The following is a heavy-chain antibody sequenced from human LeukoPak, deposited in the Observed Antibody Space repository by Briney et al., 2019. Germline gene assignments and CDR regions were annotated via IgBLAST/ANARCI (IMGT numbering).Heavy chain of an antibody. Sequence: GRSLRLSCAASGVTFSSYAMHWVRQAPGKGLEWVAVISYDGSNKYYADSVKGRFTISRDNSKNTLYLQMNSLRAEDTAVYYCARDDCSSTSCYYYYGMDVWGQGTTVTVSS. CDR1: GVTFSSYA. CDR2: ISYDGSNK. J-gene: IGHJ6*02. CDR3: ARDDCSSTSCYYYYGMDV. D-gene: IGHD2-2*01. V-gene: IGHV3-30-3*01.